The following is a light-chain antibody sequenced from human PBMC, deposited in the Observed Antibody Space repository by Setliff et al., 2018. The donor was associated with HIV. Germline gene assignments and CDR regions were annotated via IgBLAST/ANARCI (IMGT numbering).Light chain of an antibody. CDR2: SNN. Sequence: QSALTQPSSASGTPGQRVTISCSGGTSNIGGNTVNWYQQVPGTAPKLLIYSNNQRPSGVPDRFSGSKSGTSASLAISGLQSEDEADYYCAAWDDSLNGSWVFGGGTQLTV. CDR3: AAWDDSLNGSWV. J-gene: IGLJ3*02. V-gene: IGLV1-44*01. CDR1: TSNIGGNT.